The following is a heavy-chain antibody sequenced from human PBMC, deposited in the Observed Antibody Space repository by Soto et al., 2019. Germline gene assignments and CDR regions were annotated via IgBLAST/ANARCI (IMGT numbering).Heavy chain of an antibody. D-gene: IGHD4-17*01. CDR2: INHSGST. V-gene: IGHV4-34*01. Sequence: SETLSLTCAVYGGSFSGYYWSWIRQPPGKGLEWIGEINHSGSTNYNPSLKSRVTISVDTSKNQFSLKLSSVTAADTAVYYCARDYGDSDLDYWGQGTLVTVSS. J-gene: IGHJ4*02. CDR1: GGSFSGYY. CDR3: ARDYGDSDLDY.